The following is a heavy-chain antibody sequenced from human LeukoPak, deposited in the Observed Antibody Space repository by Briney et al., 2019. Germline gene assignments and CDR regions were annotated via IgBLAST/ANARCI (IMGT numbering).Heavy chain of an antibody. CDR1: GFTFDDYG. D-gene: IGHD3-10*01. CDR3: AKVRTRWTMVRGVPYMDV. CDR2: ISDSSGST. V-gene: IGHV3-23*01. J-gene: IGHJ6*03. Sequence: GGSLRLSCAASGFTFDDYGMIWVRQAPGKGLEWVSTISDSSGSTYYADSVKGRFTISRDNSKNTLYLQMNSLRAEETAEYYCAKVRTRWTMVRGVPYMDVWGKGTTVTVSS.